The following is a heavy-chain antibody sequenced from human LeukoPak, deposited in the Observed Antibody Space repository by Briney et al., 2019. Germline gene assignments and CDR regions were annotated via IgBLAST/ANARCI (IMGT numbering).Heavy chain of an antibody. Sequence: ASVTVSCKASGYTFTSYYMHWVRQAPGQGLEWMGIINPSGGSTSYAQKFRGRVTMTRDTSTSTVYMELSSLRSEDTAVYYCASDEGATEDALDYWGQGTLVTVSS. CDR1: GYTFTSYY. D-gene: IGHD1-26*01. V-gene: IGHV1-46*01. CDR3: ASDEGATEDALDY. CDR2: INPSGGST. J-gene: IGHJ4*02.